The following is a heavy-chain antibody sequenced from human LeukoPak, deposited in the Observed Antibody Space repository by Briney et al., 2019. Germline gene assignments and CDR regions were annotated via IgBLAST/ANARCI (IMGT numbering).Heavy chain of an antibody. CDR3: ARDNSVRDEAWWFNP. J-gene: IGHJ5*02. V-gene: IGHV1-46*01. CDR2: INPSGTWT. D-gene: IGHD5-24*01. CDR1: GYTFTRYY. Sequence: GASVKVSCKAFGYTFTRYYMHWVRQAPGQGPEWMGVINPSGTWTTYPQKFQGRLTLTRDMSTTTDYLKLSSLRSEDTAVYYCARDNSVRDEAWWFNPWGQGTLVTVSS.